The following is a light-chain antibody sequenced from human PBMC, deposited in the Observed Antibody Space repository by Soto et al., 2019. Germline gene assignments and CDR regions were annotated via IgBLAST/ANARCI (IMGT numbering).Light chain of an antibody. V-gene: IGKV3-20*01. CDR1: QSVSSSY. CDR3: QQYGDSLLT. Sequence: EIVLTQSPGNLSLSPGERATLSCRASQSVSSSYIAWYQQKPGQAPRLLIYGASSRATGIPDGFSGSGSGTDFTHTISRLEPEDFATYYCQQYGDSLLTFGPGTKVDIK. CDR2: GAS. J-gene: IGKJ3*01.